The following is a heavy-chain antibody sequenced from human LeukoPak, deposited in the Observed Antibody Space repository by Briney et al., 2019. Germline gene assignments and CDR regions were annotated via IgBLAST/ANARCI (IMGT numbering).Heavy chain of an antibody. D-gene: IGHD3-10*01. CDR3: ARGPMVRGVAAFDI. V-gene: IGHV4-30-2*01. CDR2: IYHSGST. J-gene: IGHJ3*02. Sequence: SETLSLTCAVSGGSISSGGYSWSWIRQPPGKGLEWIGYIYHSGSTYYNPSLKSRVTISVDRSKNKFSLKLSSVTAADTAVYYCARGPMVRGVAAFDIWGQGTMVTVSS. CDR1: GGSISSGGYS.